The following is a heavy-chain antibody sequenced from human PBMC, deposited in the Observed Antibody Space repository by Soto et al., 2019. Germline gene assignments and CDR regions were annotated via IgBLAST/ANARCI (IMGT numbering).Heavy chain of an antibody. D-gene: IGHD2-2*01. CDR1: GYTFTGYY. CDR3: ARDPDSRYCSSTSCYVRDYYYYGMDV. CDR2: INPSSGGT. J-gene: IGHJ6*02. V-gene: IGHV1-2*04. Sequence: ASVKVSCKASGYTFTGYYMHWVRQAPGQGLEWMGWINPSSGGTNYAQKFQGWVTMTRDTSISTAYMELSRLRSDDTAVYYCARDPDSRYCSSTSCYVRDYYYYGMDVWGQGTTVTVSS.